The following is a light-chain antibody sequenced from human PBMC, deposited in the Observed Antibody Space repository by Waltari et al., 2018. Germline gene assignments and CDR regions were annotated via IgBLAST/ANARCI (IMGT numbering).Light chain of an antibody. CDR1: QTVISSY. CDR2: ETS. V-gene: IGKV3-20*01. J-gene: IGKJ2*01. CDR3: QQYGSSPRYT. Sequence: EIVLTQSPGTLSLSPGARVTLSFRASQTVISSYLAWYQQKPGQAPRLLIYETSSRATGIPDRFSGSRSGTDFTLTISRLEPEDSAVYYCQQYGSSPRYTFGQGTKLEIK.